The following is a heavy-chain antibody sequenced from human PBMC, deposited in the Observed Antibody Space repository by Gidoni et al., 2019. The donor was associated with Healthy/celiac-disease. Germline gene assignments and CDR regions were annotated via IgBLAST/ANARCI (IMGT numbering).Heavy chain of an antibody. CDR3: ARDPPEDYYDSSGNLRT. J-gene: IGHJ5*02. Sequence: QVQLVQSGAEVKTPGASVKVSCKASGYTFTSYYMHWVRQAPGQGLEWMGIIKPSGGSTSYAKKFQGRVTMTRDTATSTVYMELSSLRSEDTAVYYCARDPPEDYYDSSGNLRTWGQGTLVTVSS. V-gene: IGHV1-46*01. CDR1: GYTFTSYY. CDR2: IKPSGGST. D-gene: IGHD3-22*01.